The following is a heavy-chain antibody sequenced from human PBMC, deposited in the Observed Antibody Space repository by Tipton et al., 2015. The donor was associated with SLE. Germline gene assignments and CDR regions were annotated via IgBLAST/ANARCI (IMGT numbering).Heavy chain of an antibody. J-gene: IGHJ3*02. CDR1: GGSISSHY. CDR3: ARDTGGTVVNDGGDAFDI. D-gene: IGHD4-23*01. Sequence: TLSLTCTVSGGSISSHYWSWIRQPPGKGLEWIGYIYYSGSTNYNPSLKSRVTISVDTSKNQFSLKLSSVTAADTAVYYCARDTGGTVVNDGGDAFDIWGQGTMVTVSS. V-gene: IGHV4-59*11. CDR2: IYYSGST.